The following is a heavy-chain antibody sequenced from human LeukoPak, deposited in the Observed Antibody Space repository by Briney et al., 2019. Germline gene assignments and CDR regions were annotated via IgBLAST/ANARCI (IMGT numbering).Heavy chain of an antibody. CDR3: AKRQMATKTFDY. V-gene: IGHV3-23*01. Sequence: PGGSLRLSCAASGFTFSSYAMSSVRQAPGKGLEWVSAISGSGGSTYYADSVKGRFTISRDNSKNTLYLQMNSLRAEDTAVYYCAKRQMATKTFDYWGQGTLVTVSS. CDR2: ISGSGGST. CDR1: GFTFSSYA. D-gene: IGHD5-24*01. J-gene: IGHJ4*02.